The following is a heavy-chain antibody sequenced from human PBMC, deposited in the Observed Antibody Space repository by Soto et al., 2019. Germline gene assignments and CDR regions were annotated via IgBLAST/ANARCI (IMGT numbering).Heavy chain of an antibody. Sequence: ASVKVSCKASGYTFTSYDINCVRQATGQGLERMGWMNPNSGNTGYAQKFQGRVTMTRNTSISTAYMELSSLRSEDTAVYYCARGLKSSRSWPNSYYYYYMDVWGKGTTVTVSS. J-gene: IGHJ6*03. D-gene: IGHD6-13*01. CDR1: GYTFTSYD. V-gene: IGHV1-8*01. CDR2: MNPNSGNT. CDR3: ARGLKSSRSWPNSYYYYYMDV.